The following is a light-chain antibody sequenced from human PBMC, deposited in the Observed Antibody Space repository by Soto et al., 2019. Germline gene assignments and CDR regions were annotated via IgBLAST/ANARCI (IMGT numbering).Light chain of an antibody. V-gene: IGKV1-5*01. J-gene: IGKJ4*01. Sequence: DIQMTQSPSTLSASVGDRVTITCRASQSFNRWLAWYQQKPGKAPKVLIYDASSLKSGVPSRFSGSGSGTEFTLTINSLQPDDSATYYFQQYNGIFGGGTKVEIK. CDR1: QSFNRW. CDR2: DAS. CDR3: QQYNGI.